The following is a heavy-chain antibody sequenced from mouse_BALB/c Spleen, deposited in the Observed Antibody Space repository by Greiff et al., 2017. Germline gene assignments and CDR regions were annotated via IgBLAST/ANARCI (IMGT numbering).Heavy chain of an antibody. Sequence: EVQRVESGAELVKPGASVKLSCTASGFNIKDTYMHWVKQRTEQGLEWIGRIDPANGNTKYDPKFQGKATIAADTSSNTAYLQLSSLTSEDTAVYYCASGGLDFDYWGQGTTLTVSS. D-gene: IGHD2-13*01. CDR3: ASGGLDFDY. V-gene: IGHV14-3*02. CDR1: GFNIKDTY. J-gene: IGHJ2*01. CDR2: IDPANGNT.